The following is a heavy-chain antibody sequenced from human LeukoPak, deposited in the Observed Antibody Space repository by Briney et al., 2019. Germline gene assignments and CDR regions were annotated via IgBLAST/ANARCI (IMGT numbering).Heavy chain of an antibody. Sequence: ASVKVSCKASGYTFTSYDINWVRQATGQGLEWMGWMNPDSGNTGYAQMFQGRVTMTRNTSISTAYMELSSLRSEDTAVYYCARGASSGRGLDYWGQGTLVTVSS. CDR3: ARGASSGRGLDY. CDR1: GYTFTSYD. J-gene: IGHJ4*02. V-gene: IGHV1-8*01. D-gene: IGHD3-10*01. CDR2: MNPDSGNT.